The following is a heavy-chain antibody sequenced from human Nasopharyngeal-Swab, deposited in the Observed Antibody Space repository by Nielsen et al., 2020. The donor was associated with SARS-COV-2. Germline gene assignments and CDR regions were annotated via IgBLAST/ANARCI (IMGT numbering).Heavy chain of an antibody. Sequence: LSLTCATSGFTFSKAWMSWVRQAPGKGPEWVGRIKSRAAGGTTDYAAPVIGRFTVSRDDSESTLYLQMSSLKTEDTAVYYCTTYSSGWLWGKGTTVTVSS. J-gene: IGHJ6*04. CDR3: TTYSSGWL. V-gene: IGHV3-15*01. CDR2: IKSRAAGGTT. D-gene: IGHD6-19*01. CDR1: GFTFSKAW.